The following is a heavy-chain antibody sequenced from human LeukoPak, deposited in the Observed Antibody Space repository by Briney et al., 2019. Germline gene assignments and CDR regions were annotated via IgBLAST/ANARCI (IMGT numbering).Heavy chain of an antibody. V-gene: IGHV3-23*01. CDR3: AEEKGDYDFWSGYLFPLDY. Sequence: GGSLRLSCAASGFTFSSYAMSWVRQAPGKRLEWVSAISGSGGSTYYADSVKGRFTISRDNSKNTLYLQMNSLRAEDTAVYYCAEEKGDYDFWSGYLFPLDYWGQGTLVTVSS. D-gene: IGHD3-3*01. CDR2: ISGSGGST. J-gene: IGHJ4*02. CDR1: GFTFSSYA.